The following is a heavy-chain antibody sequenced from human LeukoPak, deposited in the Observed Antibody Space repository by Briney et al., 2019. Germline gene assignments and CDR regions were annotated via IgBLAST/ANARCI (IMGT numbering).Heavy chain of an antibody. J-gene: IGHJ4*02. CDR2: INPNSGGT. V-gene: IGHV1-2*02. CDR1: GYTFTGYY. D-gene: IGHD2-8*02. CDR3: ARPWSPGRKTDS. Sequence: GSVKVSCKASGYTFTGYYMHWVRQAPGQGLEWMGWINPNSGGTNYAQKFQGRVTMTRDTSISTAYMELRRLTSDDTAVYYCARPWSPGRKTDSWGQGPLFTVSS.